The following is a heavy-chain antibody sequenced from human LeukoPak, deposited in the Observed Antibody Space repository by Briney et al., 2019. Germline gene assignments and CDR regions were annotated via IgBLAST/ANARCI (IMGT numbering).Heavy chain of an antibody. V-gene: IGHV3-53*04. D-gene: IGHD6-19*01. CDR1: GFTVSSNY. Sequence: PGGSLRLSCAAAGFTVSSNYTSWVRQAPGKGLEWVSVIYSGGSTYYADSVKGRFTISRHNSKNTLYLQMNSLRAEDTAVYYCARGDGRAVAGTLSFDYWGQGTLVTVSS. J-gene: IGHJ4*02. CDR2: IYSGGST. CDR3: ARGDGRAVAGTLSFDY.